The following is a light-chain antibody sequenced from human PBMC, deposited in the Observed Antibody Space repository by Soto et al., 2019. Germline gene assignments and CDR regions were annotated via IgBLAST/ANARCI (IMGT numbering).Light chain of an antibody. CDR3: QQYGSSPFT. Sequence: EIVLTQSPGTLSLSPGERATLSCRASQSVSSSSLAWYQQKPGQAPRLLIYGASTRATGIPDRFGGSGSGTDFILTISRLEPEDFAVYYCQQYGSSPFTFVPGTKVGIK. J-gene: IGKJ3*01. CDR1: QSVSSSS. V-gene: IGKV3-20*01. CDR2: GAS.